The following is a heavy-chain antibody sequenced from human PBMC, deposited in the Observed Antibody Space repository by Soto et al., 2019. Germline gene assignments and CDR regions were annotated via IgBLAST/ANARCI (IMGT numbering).Heavy chain of an antibody. CDR3: ARGSIAAALGRFLFDY. CDR2: MNPNSGNT. Sequence: ASVKVSCKASGYTFTSYDINWVRQATGQGLGWMGWMNPNSGNTGYAQKFQGRVTMTRNTSISTAYMELSSLRSEDTAVYYCARGSIAAALGRFLFDYWGQGTLVTVSS. CDR1: GYTFTSYD. J-gene: IGHJ4*02. D-gene: IGHD6-13*01. V-gene: IGHV1-8*01.